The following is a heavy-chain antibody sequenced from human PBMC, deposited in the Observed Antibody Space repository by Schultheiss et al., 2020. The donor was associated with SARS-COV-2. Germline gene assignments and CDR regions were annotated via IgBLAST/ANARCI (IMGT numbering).Heavy chain of an antibody. CDR1: GGSISSGGYS. CDR3: ARHKGGYSSSSGEFDY. J-gene: IGHJ4*02. D-gene: IGHD6-6*01. V-gene: IGHV4-61*02. CDR2: IYTSGST. Sequence: SETLSLTCTVSGGSISSGGYSWSWIRQPAGKGLEWIGRIYTSGSTNYNPSLKSRVTISVDTSKNQFSLKLSSVTAADTAVYYCARHKGGYSSSSGEFDYWGQGTLVTVSS.